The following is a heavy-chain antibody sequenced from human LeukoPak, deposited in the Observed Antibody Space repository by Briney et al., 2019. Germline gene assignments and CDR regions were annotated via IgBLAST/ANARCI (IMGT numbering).Heavy chain of an antibody. CDR3: ARAQKGGTTYGWFDK. V-gene: IGHV4-59*01. D-gene: IGHD6-19*01. Sequence: PSETPSLTCTVSGGSISTFYWSWIRQSPGKGLEWIGYINYSGTTNYSPSLKSRATISVDTSKNQFSLRLSSVTAADTAVYYCARAQKGGTTYGWFDKWGQGTLVTVSS. CDR2: INYSGTT. J-gene: IGHJ4*02. CDR1: GGSISTFY.